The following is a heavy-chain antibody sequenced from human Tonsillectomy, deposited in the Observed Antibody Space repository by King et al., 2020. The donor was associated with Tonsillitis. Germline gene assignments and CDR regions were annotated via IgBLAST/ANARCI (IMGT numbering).Heavy chain of an antibody. J-gene: IGHJ6*03. Sequence: VQLVESGGGVVQPGGSLRLSCAASGFTFNNYGMHWVRQAPGKGLEWVAVISNDGRNKYYRDSVKGRFTISRDNSKNTLYLPMNSLRAEDTALFYCAKDYGSGSYYYYYMDVWGKGTTVTVPS. CDR2: ISNDGRNK. D-gene: IGHD1-26*01. CDR3: AKDYGSGSYYYYYMDV. V-gene: IGHV3-30*18. CDR1: GFTFNNYG.